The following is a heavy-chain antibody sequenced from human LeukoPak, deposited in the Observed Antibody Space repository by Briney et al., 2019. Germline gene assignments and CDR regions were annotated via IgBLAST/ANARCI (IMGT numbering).Heavy chain of an antibody. CDR3: ARGRDIVVVVAATIYNY. Sequence: SETLSLTCTVSGGSISSYYWSWIRQPPGKGLEWIGYIYYSGSTNYNPSLKSRVTISVDTSKNQFSLKLSSVTAADTAVYYCARGRDIVVVVAATIYNYWGQGTLVTVSS. D-gene: IGHD2-15*01. CDR2: IYYSGST. J-gene: IGHJ4*02. V-gene: IGHV4-59*01. CDR1: GGSISSYY.